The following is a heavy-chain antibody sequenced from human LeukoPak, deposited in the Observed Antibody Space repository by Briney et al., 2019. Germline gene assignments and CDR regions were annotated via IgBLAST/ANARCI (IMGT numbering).Heavy chain of an antibody. Sequence: VASVKVSCKASGYTFTSYDIIWVRQTTGQGLEWMGWMNPNSGNTGYAQKFQGRVIMTRSTSMSTAYMGLSSLRSEDTAVYYCARVPRSGDRFDPWGQGTLVTVSS. D-gene: IGHD2-15*01. CDR3: ARVPRSGDRFDP. J-gene: IGHJ5*02. CDR1: GYTFTSYD. V-gene: IGHV1-8*01. CDR2: MNPNSGNT.